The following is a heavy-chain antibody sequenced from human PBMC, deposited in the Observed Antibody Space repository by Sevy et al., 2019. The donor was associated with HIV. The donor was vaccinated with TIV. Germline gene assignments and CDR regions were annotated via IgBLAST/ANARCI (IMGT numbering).Heavy chain of an antibody. Sequence: GGSLRLSCVASGFTFSSYSMNWVRQAPGKGLEWVSSISSSSSYIYYADSVKGRFTISRDNAKNSLYLQMNSLRAEDTAVYYCARDRSPNYFYGMDVWGQGTTVTVSS. J-gene: IGHJ6*02. V-gene: IGHV3-21*01. CDR2: ISSSSSYI. CDR1: GFTFSSYS. CDR3: ARDRSPNYFYGMDV.